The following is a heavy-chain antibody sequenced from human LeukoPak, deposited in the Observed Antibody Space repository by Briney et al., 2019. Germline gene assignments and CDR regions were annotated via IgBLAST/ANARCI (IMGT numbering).Heavy chain of an antibody. J-gene: IGHJ3*02. CDR1: GFTFSSYA. CDR2: ISGSGGST. Sequence: KTGGSLRLSCAASGFTFSSYAMSWVRQAPGKGLERVSAISGSGGSTYYADSVKGRFTISRDNSKNTLYLQMNSLRAEDTAVYYCAKPLSSMVRGVIIKVDAFDIWGQGTMVTVSS. CDR3: AKPLSSMVRGVIIKVDAFDI. V-gene: IGHV3-23*01. D-gene: IGHD3-10*01.